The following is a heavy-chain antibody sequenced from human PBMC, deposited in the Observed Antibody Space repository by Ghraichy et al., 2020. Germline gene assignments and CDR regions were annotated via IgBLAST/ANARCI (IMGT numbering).Heavy chain of an antibody. Sequence: GGSLRLSCAASGFTFNSYSINWVRQAPGKGLEWVSSISGDSVYIYYADSVKGRFTISRDNAKNSLYLQMNSLRAEDTAVYYCARDSTLGGVIAHFDYWGQGTLVTVSS. CDR2: ISGDSVYI. D-gene: IGHD3-16*02. CDR3: ARDSTLGGVIAHFDY. CDR1: GFTFNSYS. V-gene: IGHV3-21*01. J-gene: IGHJ4*02.